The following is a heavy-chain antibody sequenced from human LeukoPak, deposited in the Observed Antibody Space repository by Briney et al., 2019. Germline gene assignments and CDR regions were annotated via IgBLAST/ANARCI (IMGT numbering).Heavy chain of an antibody. CDR2: IHSSGST. Sequence: SETLSLTCTVFGGSVNGYYWSWIRQPPGKGLEWMAYIHSSGSTNYNPSLKSRLTASVDTSKNLFSLNVRSVTAADTAVYYCAKVASGGAKFDYWGQGTLVTVSS. CDR3: AKVASGGAKFDY. CDR1: GGSVNGYY. J-gene: IGHJ4*02. D-gene: IGHD3-10*01. V-gene: IGHV4-59*02.